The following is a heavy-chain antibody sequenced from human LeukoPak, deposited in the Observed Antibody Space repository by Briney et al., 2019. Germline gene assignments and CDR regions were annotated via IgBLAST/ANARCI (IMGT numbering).Heavy chain of an antibody. CDR3: AKWGDYDILTGYYDSDY. Sequence: GGSLRLSSAASGFTFSNYAMSWVRQAPGKGLEWVSAVSGRDGSTYYADSVKGRFTISRDNSKNTLYLQMNSLRAEDTAVYYCAKWGDYDILTGYYDSDYWGQGTLVTVSS. J-gene: IGHJ4*02. CDR1: GFTFSNYA. V-gene: IGHV3-23*01. CDR2: VSGRDGST. D-gene: IGHD3-9*01.